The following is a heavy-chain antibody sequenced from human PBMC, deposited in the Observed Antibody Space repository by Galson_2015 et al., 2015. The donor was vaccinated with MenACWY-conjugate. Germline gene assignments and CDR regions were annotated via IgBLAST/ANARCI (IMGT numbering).Heavy chain of an antibody. CDR1: GYTFSSYH. CDR3: ARVGYCSSPTCYLAFFDY. J-gene: IGHJ4*02. CDR2: INPSGGGT. D-gene: IGHD2-2*01. V-gene: IGHV1-46*01. Sequence: SVKVSCKASGYTFSSYHMHWVRQAPGQGLEWMGIINPSGGGTSSAQKFQGRVTMTRDTSTSTVYMELSSPRSEDTAVYYCARVGYCSSPTCYLAFFDYWGQGTLVTVSS.